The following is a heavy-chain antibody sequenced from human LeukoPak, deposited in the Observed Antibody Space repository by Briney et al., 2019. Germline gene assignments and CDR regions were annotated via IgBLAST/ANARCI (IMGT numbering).Heavy chain of an antibody. CDR1: GFTFTYA. CDR2: ISDSGGTT. Sequence: GGSLRLSCAASGFTFTYAMSWVRQAPGKGLEWVSTISDSGGTTYYADSVKGRFTISRDNSRDTLYLQMNSLRAEDTAVYYCVKINGKGGIRDYFDHWGQGTLVTVSS. V-gene: IGHV3-23*01. D-gene: IGHD1-26*01. J-gene: IGHJ4*02. CDR3: VKINGKGGIRDYFDH.